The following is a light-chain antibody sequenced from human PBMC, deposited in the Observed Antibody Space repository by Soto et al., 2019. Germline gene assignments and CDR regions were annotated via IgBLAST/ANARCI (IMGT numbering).Light chain of an antibody. CDR1: SSNVGSNA. V-gene: IGLV1-44*01. CDR2: SNN. J-gene: IGLJ1*01. CDR3: ATWDDSLNGYV. Sequence: SVLTQPPSASESPGQRVTISCSGSSSNVGSNAVNWYQQLPGTAPTLLIYSNNERLSGVPDRFSGSKSGTSASLAISGLQSEDEADYYCATWDDSLNGYVFGTGTKVTV.